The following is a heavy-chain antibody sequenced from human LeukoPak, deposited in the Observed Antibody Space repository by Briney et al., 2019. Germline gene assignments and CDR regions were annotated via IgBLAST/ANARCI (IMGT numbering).Heavy chain of an antibody. Sequence: SVKVSCKASGGTFSSYAISWVRQAPGQGLEWMGGIIPIFGTANYAQKFQGRVTITADKSTSTAYMELSSLRSEDTAVYYCARDAWGDCGGDCYYPLSFDYWGQGTLVTVSS. CDR1: GGTFSSYA. D-gene: IGHD2-21*02. J-gene: IGHJ4*02. CDR3: ARDAWGDCGGDCYYPLSFDY. CDR2: IIPIFGTA. V-gene: IGHV1-69*06.